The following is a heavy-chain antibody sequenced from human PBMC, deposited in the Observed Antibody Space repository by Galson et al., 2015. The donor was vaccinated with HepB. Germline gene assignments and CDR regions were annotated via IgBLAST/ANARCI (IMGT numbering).Heavy chain of an antibody. D-gene: IGHD4-17*01. Sequence: SVKVSCKASGGTFSRYAISWVRQAPGQGLEWMGGIIPIFGTANYAQKFQGRVTITADESTSTAYMELSSLRSEDTAVYYCAREGLVTTVTKVGYYFDYWGQGTLVTVSS. CDR1: GGTFSRYA. CDR2: IIPIFGTA. V-gene: IGHV1-69*13. J-gene: IGHJ4*02. CDR3: AREGLVTTVTKVGYYFDY.